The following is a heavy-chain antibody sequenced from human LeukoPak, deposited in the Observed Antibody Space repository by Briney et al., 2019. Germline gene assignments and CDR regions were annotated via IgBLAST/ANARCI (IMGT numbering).Heavy chain of an antibody. V-gene: IGHV4-61*01. CDR1: GYSISSGYY. J-gene: IGHJ6*03. D-gene: IGHD1-1*01. Sequence: SETLSLTCTVSGYSISSGYYWSWIRQPPGKGLEWIGYIDHSGTTNYNPSLKSRVTISVDTSKNQFSLKLSSVTAADTAVYYCARVSWFPGTSYYYMDVWGKGTTVTVSS. CDR2: IDHSGTT. CDR3: ARVSWFPGTSYYYMDV.